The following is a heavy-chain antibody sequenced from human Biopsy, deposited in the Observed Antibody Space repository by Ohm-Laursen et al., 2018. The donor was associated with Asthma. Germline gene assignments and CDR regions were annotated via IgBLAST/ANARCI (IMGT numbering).Heavy chain of an antibody. CDR1: GGTFNTYV. CDR2: VNSVFGTT. Sequence: ASVKVSCKSLGGTFNTYVIGWVRQAPGQGLEWMGGVNSVFGTTTYPQKFQDRVTITADDSTSTVYMELSSLRSEDTAVYYCARKAGSCISRTCYSLDFWGQGTLVTVSP. CDR3: ARKAGSCISRTCYSLDF. J-gene: IGHJ4*02. V-gene: IGHV1-69*13. D-gene: IGHD2-2*01.